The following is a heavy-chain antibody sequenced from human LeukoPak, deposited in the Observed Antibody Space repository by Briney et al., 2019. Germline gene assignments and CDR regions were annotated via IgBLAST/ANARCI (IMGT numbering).Heavy chain of an antibody. CDR1: GGSISSSNW. V-gene: IGHV4-4*02. J-gene: IGHJ4*02. CDR2: IYHSGST. CDR3: ARGGELRGEDY. Sequence: SGTLSLTCAVSGGSISSSNWWSWVRQPPGKGLEWIGEIYHSGSTNYNPSLKSRVTISVDTSKNQFSLKLSSVTAADTAVYYCARGGELRGEDYWGQGTLVTVSS. D-gene: IGHD1-26*01.